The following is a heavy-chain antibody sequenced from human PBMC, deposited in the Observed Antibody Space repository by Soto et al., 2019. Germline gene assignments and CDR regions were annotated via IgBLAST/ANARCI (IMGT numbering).Heavy chain of an antibody. D-gene: IGHD6-13*01. CDR2: ISPFNGHT. Sequence: QIHLVQSETEVKEPGASVKVSCKTSGYTFIHFGISWVRQAPGQGLEWMVWISPFNGHTPYAQTFQGRVTLTTDTSTASAFLELRSLRSDDTAVYYCAREPPRPTAGLNHFDPWGRGPLVTVSS. J-gene: IGHJ5*02. V-gene: IGHV1-18*01. CDR3: AREPPRPTAGLNHFDP. CDR1: GYTFIHFG.